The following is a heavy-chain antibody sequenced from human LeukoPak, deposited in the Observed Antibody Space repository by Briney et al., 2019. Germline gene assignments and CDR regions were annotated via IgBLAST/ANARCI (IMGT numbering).Heavy chain of an antibody. J-gene: IGHJ6*02. CDR3: VASSSWNNAYYYGMDV. Sequence: GGPLRLLCAASGFIFSSYAMHGVRRAPGKGREGVTVISYYGSNKYYADSVKGRFTISRDNSENTLYLQMNSLRAEDTAVYYCVASSSWNNAYYYGMDVWGQGTTVTVSS. D-gene: IGHD6-13*01. V-gene: IGHV3-30*04. CDR2: ISYYGSNK. CDR1: GFIFSSYA.